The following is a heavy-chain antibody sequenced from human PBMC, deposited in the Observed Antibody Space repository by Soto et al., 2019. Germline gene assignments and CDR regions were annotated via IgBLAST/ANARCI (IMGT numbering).Heavy chain of an antibody. D-gene: IGHD4-17*01. J-gene: IGHJ4*02. CDR2: IYTNGST. CDR1: DDSIYTYY. Sequence: LSLTCTVSDDSIYTYYWSWIRQPAGKGLEWIGRIYTNGSTNSKPSLRSRLTMSVDRSKHQLSLKLSSVTAADTAVYYCARDRTVDYADYYFDYWGRGTLVTVSS. V-gene: IGHV4-4*07. CDR3: ARDRTVDYADYYFDY.